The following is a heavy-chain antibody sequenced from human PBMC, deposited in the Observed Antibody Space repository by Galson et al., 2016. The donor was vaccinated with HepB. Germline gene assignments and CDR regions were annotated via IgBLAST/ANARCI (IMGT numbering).Heavy chain of an antibody. J-gene: IGHJ3*01. V-gene: IGHV5-51*01. Sequence: QSGAEVKKPGESLKISCEASGYSFTSYWIGWVRQMPGKGLEWMGIIYPGDSDTRYSPSFQGHVTISADKSINTAYLQWRTLKASDTAIYYCARQVGIALAGTHLDNWGQGTMLTVSS. CDR1: GYSFTSYW. D-gene: IGHD6-19*01. CDR2: IYPGDSDT. CDR3: ARQVGIALAGTHLDN.